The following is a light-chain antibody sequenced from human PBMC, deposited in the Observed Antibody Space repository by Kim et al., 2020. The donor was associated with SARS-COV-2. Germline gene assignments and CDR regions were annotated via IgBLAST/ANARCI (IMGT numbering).Light chain of an antibody. CDR1: QNINNF. J-gene: IGKJ2*01. CDR2: AAS. CDR3: QQSYSSPYT. Sequence: SASLGDRVTITCRAGQNINNFLNWYQHKPGKAPNLLISAASNLQNGVPSRFSGSASGTDFTLTISSLQPEDFATYYCQQSYSSPYTFGQGTKLEI. V-gene: IGKV1-39*01.